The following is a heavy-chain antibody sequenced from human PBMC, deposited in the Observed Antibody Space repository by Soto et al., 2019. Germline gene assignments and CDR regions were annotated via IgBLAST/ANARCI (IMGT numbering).Heavy chain of an antibody. D-gene: IGHD2-2*02. J-gene: IGHJ4*02. CDR3: ARGRLAAIPFDY. Sequence: PSETLSLTCAFYGLSFSGYYWILIRQPPGKGLEWIGEINHSGSTNYNPSLKSRVTISVDTSKNQFSLKLSSVTAADTAVYYCARGRLAAIPFDYWGQGTLVTVSS. CDR2: INHSGST. V-gene: IGHV4-34*01. CDR1: GLSFSGYY.